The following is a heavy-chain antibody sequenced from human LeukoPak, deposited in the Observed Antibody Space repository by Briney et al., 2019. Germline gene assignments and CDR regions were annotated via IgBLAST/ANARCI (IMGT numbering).Heavy chain of an antibody. J-gene: IGHJ4*02. Sequence: PGRSLRLSCAASGFTFSSYAMHWVRQAPGKGLEWVAVISYDGSNKYYADSVKGRFTISRDNSKNTLYLHMSSLRAEDTAIYYCAKHPRRMARLITFGGGRPYYFDYWGQGTLVTVSS. D-gene: IGHD3-16*01. CDR2: ISYDGSNK. CDR3: AKHPRRMARLITFGGGRPYYFDY. V-gene: IGHV3-30*04. CDR1: GFTFSSYA.